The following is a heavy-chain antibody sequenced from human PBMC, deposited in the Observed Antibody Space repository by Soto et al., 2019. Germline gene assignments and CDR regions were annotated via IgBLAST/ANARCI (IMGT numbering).Heavy chain of an antibody. V-gene: IGHV3-74*01. J-gene: IGHJ4*02. CDR1: GFTFSSYW. CDR3: AKEGSPPFFQH. Sequence: PGGSLRLSCAASGFTFSSYWMHWVRQAPGKGLVWVSRINSDGSSTSYADSVKGRFTISRDNSKNTVSLLLNSLRADDTAVYYCAKEGSPPFFQHWGQGTLVTVSS. CDR2: INSDGSST. D-gene: IGHD3-10*01.